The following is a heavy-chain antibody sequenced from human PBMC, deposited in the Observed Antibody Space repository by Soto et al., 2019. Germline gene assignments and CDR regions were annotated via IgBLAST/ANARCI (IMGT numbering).Heavy chain of an antibody. D-gene: IGHD2-2*01. CDR3: ARAHPAAIRFDP. V-gene: IGHV1-2*02. CDR1: GYTFTGYY. Sequence: EASVKVSCKASGYTFTGYYMHWVRQAPGQGLEWMGWINPNSGGTNYAQKFQGRVTMTRDTSISTAYMELSRLRSDDTAVYYCARAHPAAIRFDPWGQGTLVTVSS. J-gene: IGHJ5*02. CDR2: INPNSGGT.